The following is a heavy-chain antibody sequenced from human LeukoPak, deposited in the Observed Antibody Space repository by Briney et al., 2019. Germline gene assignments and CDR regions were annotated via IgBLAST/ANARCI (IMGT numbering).Heavy chain of an antibody. D-gene: IGHD5-12*01. CDR3: ARDGGYSGYDGFDP. J-gene: IGHJ5*02. CDR1: GGTFSSYT. Sequence: ASVKVSCKASGGTFSSYTISWVRQAPGQGLEWMGRIIPILGIANYAQKFQGRVTITADKSTSTAYMELSSLRSEDTAVYYCARDGGYSGYDGFDPWGQGTLVTVSS. V-gene: IGHV1-69*04. CDR2: IIPILGIA.